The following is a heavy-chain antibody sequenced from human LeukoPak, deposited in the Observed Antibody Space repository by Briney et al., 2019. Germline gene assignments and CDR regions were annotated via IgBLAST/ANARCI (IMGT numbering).Heavy chain of an antibody. D-gene: IGHD6-19*01. CDR1: GYSISSNNW. CDR2: IYYNGNT. CDR3: ARNQAVAANRGASDV. J-gene: IGHJ3*01. V-gene: IGHV4-28*01. Sequence: SETLSLTCAVSGYSISSNNWWAWVRQPPGKGLEWIGYIYYNGNTYYNPYNPSLTSRVTMSADTSKNQFSLKLDSVTEIDTAMYYCARNQAVAANRGASDVWGQGTMVTVSS.